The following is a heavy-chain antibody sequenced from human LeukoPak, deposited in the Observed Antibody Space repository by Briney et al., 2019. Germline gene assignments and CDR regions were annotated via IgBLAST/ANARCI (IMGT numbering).Heavy chain of an antibody. V-gene: IGHV3-30-3*01. CDR2: VSFDGDNK. CDR3: ARDWTLNY. D-gene: IGHD3/OR15-3a*01. CDR1: GFTFNTYD. J-gene: IGHJ4*02. Sequence: PGGSLRLSCAASGFTFNTYDMHWVRQAPGKGLEWVAVVSFDGDNKYYADSVKDRFTISRDNSQNTLYLQLNSLRAEDTAVYYCARDWTLNYWGQGTLVTVSS.